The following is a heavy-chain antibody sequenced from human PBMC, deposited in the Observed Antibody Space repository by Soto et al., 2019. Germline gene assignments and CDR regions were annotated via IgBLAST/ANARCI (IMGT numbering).Heavy chain of an antibody. V-gene: IGHV3-66*04. D-gene: IGHD5-18*01. J-gene: IGHJ4*02. CDR2: IYSGGST. CDR1: GVTVSNYY. Sequence: EVKLVESGGGLVQPGGSLRLSCAASGVTVSNYYMSWVRQAPGKGLEWVSVIYSGGSTYYADSVKGRFTISRDNSKNTLYLQMNSLRAEVTAVYYCARHGYNYGGGYFDYWGQGTLVTVSS. CDR3: ARHGYNYGGGYFDY.